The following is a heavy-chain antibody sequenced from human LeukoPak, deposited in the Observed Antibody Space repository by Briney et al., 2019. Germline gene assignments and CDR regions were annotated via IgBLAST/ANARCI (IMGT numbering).Heavy chain of an antibody. V-gene: IGHV4-34*01. D-gene: IGHD3-10*01. CDR1: GGSFSDYY. J-gene: IGHJ4*02. CDR3: AYQRITMVRGVIPFAY. Sequence: SETLSLTCAVYGGSFSDYYWSWIRQPPGKGLEWIGEINHSGSTNYNPSLKSRVTISVDTSKNQFSLKLSSVTAADTAVYYCAYQRITMVRGVIPFAYWGQGTLVTVSS. CDR2: INHSGST.